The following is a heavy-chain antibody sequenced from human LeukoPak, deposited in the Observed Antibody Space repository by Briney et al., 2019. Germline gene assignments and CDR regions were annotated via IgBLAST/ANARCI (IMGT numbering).Heavy chain of an antibody. J-gene: IGHJ4*02. V-gene: IGHV4-34*01. D-gene: IGHD2-2*01. CDR1: GGSFSGYC. Sequence: SETLSLTCAVYGGSFSGYCWSWIRQPPGKGLEWIGEINHSGSTNYNPSLKSRVTISVDTSKNQFSLKLSSVTAADTAVYYCARAPLLYCSSTSCPPADYWGQGTLVTVSS. CDR3: ARAPLLYCSSTSCPPADY. CDR2: INHSGST.